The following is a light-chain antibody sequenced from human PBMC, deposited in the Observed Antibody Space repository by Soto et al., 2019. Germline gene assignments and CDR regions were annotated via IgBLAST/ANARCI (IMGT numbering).Light chain of an antibody. V-gene: IGKV3-20*01. J-gene: IGKJ1*01. Sequence: EIVLTQSPGTLSLSPGERATLSCRASQSVASDYLAWYQQKPGQAPRLLIYAAASRATGIPDRFGGSGSGTDFTLTISRLEPEDFAVYYCQQYGNSPQTFGQGTK. CDR2: AAA. CDR3: QQYGNSPQT. CDR1: QSVASDY.